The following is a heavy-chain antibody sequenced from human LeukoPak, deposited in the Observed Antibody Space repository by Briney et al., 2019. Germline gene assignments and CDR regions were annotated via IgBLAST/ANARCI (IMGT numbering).Heavy chain of an antibody. V-gene: IGHV4-59*01. CDR2: IYYSGST. J-gene: IGHJ3*02. CDR1: GGSISSYY. D-gene: IGHD1-26*01. CDR3: ARYIVSYPHDAFDI. Sequence: SETLSLTCTVSGGSISSYYWSWIRQPPGRGLEWIGYIYYSGSTSYNPSLKSRVTISVDTSKKQFSLKLSSVTAADTAFYYCARYIVSYPHDAFDIWGQGTMVTVSS.